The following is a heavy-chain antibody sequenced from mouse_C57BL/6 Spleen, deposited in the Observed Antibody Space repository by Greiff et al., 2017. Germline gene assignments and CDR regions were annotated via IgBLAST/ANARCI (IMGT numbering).Heavy chain of an antibody. V-gene: IGHV1-15*01. Sequence: QVQLQQSGAELVRPGSSVTLSCKASGYTFTDYEMHWVKQTPVHGLEWIGSIDPETGGTAYNQKFKGKAILTADKSSSTAYMELRSLTSEDSAVYYCTREGVTAVEASQDEFEYWGQGTTLTVSS. J-gene: IGHJ2*01. D-gene: IGHD1-1*01. CDR3: TREGVTAVEASQDEFEY. CDR1: GYTFTDYE. CDR2: IDPETGGT.